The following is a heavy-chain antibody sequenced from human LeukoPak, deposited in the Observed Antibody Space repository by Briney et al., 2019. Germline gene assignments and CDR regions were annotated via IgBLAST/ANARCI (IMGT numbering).Heavy chain of an antibody. D-gene: IGHD6-13*01. V-gene: IGHV4-39*01. Sequence: SETLSLTCSVSGGSISSSSYYWGWVRQPPGKGLEWIGSIYYSGHTYYNPSLKRRVTISEDTSKNQFPLKLSPVTAADTAVYYCERRDAAAGRRIDYWGQGTLVTVSS. CDR1: GGSISSSSYY. J-gene: IGHJ4*02. CDR2: IYYSGHT. CDR3: ERRDAAAGRRIDY.